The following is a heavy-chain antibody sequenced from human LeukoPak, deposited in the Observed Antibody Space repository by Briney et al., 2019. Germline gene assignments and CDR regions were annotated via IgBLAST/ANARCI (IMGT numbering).Heavy chain of an antibody. V-gene: IGHV3-20*04. Sequence: GGSLRLSCAASGFTFDDYGMSWVRQAPGKGLEWVSGINWNGGSTGYADSVKGRFTISRDNSKNTLYLQMNSLRAEDTAVYYCAKDPYYYDSSGYPPDYWGQGTLVTVSS. CDR3: AKDPYYYDSSGYPPDY. J-gene: IGHJ4*02. CDR1: GFTFDDYG. CDR2: INWNGGST. D-gene: IGHD3-22*01.